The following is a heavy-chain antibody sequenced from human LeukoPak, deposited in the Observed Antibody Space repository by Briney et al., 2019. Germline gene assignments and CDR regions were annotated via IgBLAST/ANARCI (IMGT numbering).Heavy chain of an antibody. Sequence: GSSVKISCKASGGTFSNYAINWVRQAPGQGLEWMGGITPIFGTANYVHKYKGRVTITADKSTSTAYMEPSRLRSEDTATYYCARASSDDTAMATPFAYWGRGTLVIVSS. D-gene: IGHD5-18*01. CDR2: ITPIFGTA. V-gene: IGHV1-69*06. CDR1: GGTFSNYA. J-gene: IGHJ4*02. CDR3: ARASSDDTAMATPFAY.